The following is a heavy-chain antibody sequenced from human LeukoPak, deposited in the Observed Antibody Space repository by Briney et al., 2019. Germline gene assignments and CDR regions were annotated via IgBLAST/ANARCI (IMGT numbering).Heavy chain of an antibody. CDR3: ARDGGFGESHTYYFDY. D-gene: IGHD3-10*01. CDR2: ISSSSSYI. Sequence: GGSLRLSRAASGFTFSSYSMNWVRQAPGKGLEWVSSISSSSSYIYYADSVKGRFTISRDNAKNSLYLQMNSLRAEDTAVYYCARDGGFGESHTYYFDYWGQGTLVTVSS. J-gene: IGHJ4*02. CDR1: GFTFSSYS. V-gene: IGHV3-21*01.